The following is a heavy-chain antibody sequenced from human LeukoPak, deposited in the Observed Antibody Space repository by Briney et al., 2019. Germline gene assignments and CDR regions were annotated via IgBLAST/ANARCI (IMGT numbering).Heavy chain of an antibody. V-gene: IGHV3-48*01. CDR3: ARDGWFGDYNWFDP. Sequence: GESLRLSCAATGFTFSSYSMNWVRQAPGKGLEWVSYISSASNTIYYADSVKGRFTISRDNAKNSLYLQMNSLRAEDTAMYYCARDGWFGDYNWFDPWGQGTLVTVSS. J-gene: IGHJ5*02. D-gene: IGHD3-10*01. CDR1: GFTFSSYS. CDR2: ISSASNTI.